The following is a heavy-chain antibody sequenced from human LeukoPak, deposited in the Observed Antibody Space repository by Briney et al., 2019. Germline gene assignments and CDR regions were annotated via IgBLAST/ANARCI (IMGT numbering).Heavy chain of an antibody. J-gene: IGHJ3*02. D-gene: IGHD1/OR15-1a*01. CDR1: GKSVSSSSDA. CDR2: TYYRSN. CDR3: ARGRNNAFDI. V-gene: IGHV6-1*01. Sequence: SQNLSLTCAISGKSVSSSSDAWNWIRQSPSRGLEWLGRTYYRSNDYALSVKTRMTINVDTSKNQVSLQLSSVTPEDTAVYYCARGRNNAFDIWGQGTMVTVS.